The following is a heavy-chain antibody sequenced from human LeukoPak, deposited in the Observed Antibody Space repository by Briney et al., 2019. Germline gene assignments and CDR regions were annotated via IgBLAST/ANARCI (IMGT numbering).Heavy chain of an antibody. CDR3: ARGEGLGSSTDDAFDI. J-gene: IGHJ3*02. CDR1: GFTFGSYA. Sequence: GGSLRLSCAASGFTFGSYAMSWVRQAPGKGLEWVSAISGSGSSTYYADSVKGRFTISRDNSKNTLYLQMNSLRAEDTAVYYCARGEGLGSSTDDAFDIWGQGTMVTVSS. CDR2: ISGSGSST. V-gene: IGHV3-23*01. D-gene: IGHD6-6*01.